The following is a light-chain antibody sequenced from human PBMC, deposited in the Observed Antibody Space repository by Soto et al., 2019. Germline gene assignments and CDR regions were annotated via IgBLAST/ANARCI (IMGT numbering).Light chain of an antibody. V-gene: IGKV3-15*01. J-gene: IGKJ2*01. Sequence: EIVMTQSPATLSVSPGEKATLSCRASQSLNSNVAWYQQKPGQAPRLLIYSASTRATGIPVRFSGSGSGIEFTLTISSLQSEDFAVYYCQQYNYWPPYTFGQGTKLEIK. CDR3: QQYNYWPPYT. CDR1: QSLNSN. CDR2: SAS.